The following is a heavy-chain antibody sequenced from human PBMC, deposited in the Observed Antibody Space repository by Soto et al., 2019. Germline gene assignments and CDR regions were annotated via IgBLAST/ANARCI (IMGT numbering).Heavy chain of an antibody. J-gene: IGHJ4*02. CDR1: GYTFTRYG. V-gene: IGHV1-18*01. CDR3: GWELGQQLLDY. Sequence: QVQLVQSGAEVKKPAASVKVSCKASGYTFTRYGTSWVRQSPGQGLEWMGWISAYNGNTKYAQKLQGRVTMTTDTYTSIAYMDLRRLRSDDTPVYFCGWELGQQLLDYWGTVPLVTVSS. D-gene: IGHD6-13*01. CDR2: ISAYNGNT.